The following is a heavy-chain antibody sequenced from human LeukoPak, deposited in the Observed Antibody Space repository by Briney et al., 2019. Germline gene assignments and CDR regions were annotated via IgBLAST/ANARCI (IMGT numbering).Heavy chain of an antibody. CDR1: GGSISSYH. CDR2: VHYSGTT. Sequence: PSETLSLTCTVSGGSISSYHWNWIRQPPGKGLEWIGYVHYSGTTKYNPSLKSRVTMSVDTSKNQISLRVNSVTAADTAVYYCARELGYCSGGTSYSAHAFDIWGQGTMVTVSS. V-gene: IGHV4-59*01. J-gene: IGHJ3*02. D-gene: IGHD2-15*01. CDR3: ARELGYCSGGTSYSAHAFDI.